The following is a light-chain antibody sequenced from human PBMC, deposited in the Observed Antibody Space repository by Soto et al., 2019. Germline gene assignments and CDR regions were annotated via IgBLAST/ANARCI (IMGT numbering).Light chain of an antibody. Sequence: DIQMTQSPSFLSASVGDRVTITCRASQSISSYLNWYQQKPGKAPKLLIYAASSLQSGVPSRFSGSGSVTDFSLTISSMQPEDFATYYWQQCYSTPGPFTFGPGTQVYIK. V-gene: IGKV1-39*01. CDR2: AAS. J-gene: IGKJ3*01. CDR3: QQCYSTPGPFT. CDR1: QSISSY.